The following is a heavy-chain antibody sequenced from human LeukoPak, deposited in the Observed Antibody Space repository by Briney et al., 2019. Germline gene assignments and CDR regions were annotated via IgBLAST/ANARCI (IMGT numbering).Heavy chain of an antibody. CDR1: GGSFSSYY. V-gene: IGHV4-34*01. J-gene: IGHJ5*02. CDR3: AREYYYGSGSYYNLFDP. Sequence: SETLSLTCAVYGGSFSSYYWSWIRQPPGKGLEWIGEINHSGSTNYNPSLKSRVTISADTSKNQFSLKLSSVTAADTAVYYCAREYYYGSGSYYNLFDPWGQGTLVTVSS. D-gene: IGHD3-10*01. CDR2: INHSGST.